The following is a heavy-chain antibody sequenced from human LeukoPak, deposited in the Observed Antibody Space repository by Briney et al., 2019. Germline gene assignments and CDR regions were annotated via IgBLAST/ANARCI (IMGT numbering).Heavy chain of an antibody. CDR1: GGSFSGYY. J-gene: IGHJ4*02. CDR3: ARGTLYRGWSYYLDF. D-gene: IGHD6-19*01. CDR2: IYTSGST. Sequence: SETLSLTCAVYGGSFSGYYWSWIRQPPGKGLEWIGRIYTSGSTNYNPSLKSRVTISVDTSKNQFSLKLSSVTAADTAMYYCARGTLYRGWSYYLDFWGQGSQVTVSS. V-gene: IGHV4-59*10.